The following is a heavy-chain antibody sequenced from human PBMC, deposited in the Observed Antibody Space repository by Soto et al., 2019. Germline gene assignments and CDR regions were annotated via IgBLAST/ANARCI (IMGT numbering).Heavy chain of an antibody. Sequence: QITLKESGPTLVKPTQTLTLTCTFSGFALSTSGVGVGWIRQPPGKALEWLALTYWDDDKRYSPSLKSRLTITKDTSKNQVVLTMTNMDPVDTATYYCAHRQRTVYFDYWGQGTLVTVSS. J-gene: IGHJ4*02. V-gene: IGHV2-5*02. D-gene: IGHD4-17*01. CDR2: TYWDDDK. CDR1: GFALSTSGVG. CDR3: AHRQRTVYFDY.